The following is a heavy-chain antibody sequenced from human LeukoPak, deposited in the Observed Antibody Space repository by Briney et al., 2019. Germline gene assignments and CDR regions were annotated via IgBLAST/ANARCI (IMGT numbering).Heavy chain of an antibody. CDR2: MNPNSGNT. CDR1: GYTFTSYD. J-gene: IGHJ5*02. D-gene: IGHD2-2*01. Sequence: ASVKVSCKASGYTFTSYDINWVRQATGQGLEWMGWMNPNSGNTGYAQKFQGRVTMTRNTSISTAYMELSSLRSGDTAVYYCAIISVPAYINWFDPWGQGTLVTVSS. CDR3: AIISVPAYINWFDP. V-gene: IGHV1-8*01.